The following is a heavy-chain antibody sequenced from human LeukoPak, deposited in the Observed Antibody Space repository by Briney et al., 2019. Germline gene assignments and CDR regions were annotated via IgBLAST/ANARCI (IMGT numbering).Heavy chain of an antibody. CDR3: ARSCSGGSCSTYNWFDP. J-gene: IGHJ5*02. CDR1: GYTFTSYD. Sequence: GASVKVSCKASGYTFTSYDMNWVRLATGQGLEWMGWMNPNSGNTGYAQKFQGRVTMTRNTSISTAYMELSSLRSEDTAVYYCARSCSGGSCSTYNWFDPWGQGTLVTVSS. V-gene: IGHV1-8*01. D-gene: IGHD2-15*01. CDR2: MNPNSGNT.